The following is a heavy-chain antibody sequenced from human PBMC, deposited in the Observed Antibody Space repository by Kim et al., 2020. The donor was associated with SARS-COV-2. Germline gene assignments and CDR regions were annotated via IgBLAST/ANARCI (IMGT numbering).Heavy chain of an antibody. CDR3: ARHVDTAMPIPDY. D-gene: IGHD5-18*01. V-gene: IGHV5-10-1*01. J-gene: IGHJ4*02. Sequence: YSPSFQGHVTISADKSISTAYLQWSSLKASDTAMYYCARHVDTAMPIPDYWGQGTLVTVSS.